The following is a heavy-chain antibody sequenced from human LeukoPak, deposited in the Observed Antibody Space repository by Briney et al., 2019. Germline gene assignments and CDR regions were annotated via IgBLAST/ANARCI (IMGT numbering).Heavy chain of an antibody. CDR2: INPNSGGT. Sequence: ASVKVSCKASGYTFTGYYMHWVRQAPGQGLEWMGWINPNSGGTNYAQKFQGRVTMTRDTSISTAYMELSRLRSDDTAVYYCARANYGDHNWFDPWGQGTLVTVSS. CDR1: GYTFTGYY. CDR3: ARANYGDHNWFDP. D-gene: IGHD4-17*01. J-gene: IGHJ5*02. V-gene: IGHV1-2*02.